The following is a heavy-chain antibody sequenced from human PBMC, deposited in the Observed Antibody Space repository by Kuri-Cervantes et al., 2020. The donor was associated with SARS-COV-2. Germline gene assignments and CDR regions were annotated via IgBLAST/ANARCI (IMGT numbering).Heavy chain of an antibody. V-gene: IGHV4-59*12. Sequence: ESLKISCTVSGGSISSYYWSWIRQPPGKGLEWIGYIYYSGSTNYNPFIKSRVTISVDTSKNNFSLKLSSVTAAYPAVYYCARESSSSWYWFDPWAREPWSPSPQ. CDR2: IYYSGST. D-gene: IGHD6-13*01. J-gene: IGHJ5*02. CDR1: GGSISSYY. CDR3: ARESSSSWYWFDP.